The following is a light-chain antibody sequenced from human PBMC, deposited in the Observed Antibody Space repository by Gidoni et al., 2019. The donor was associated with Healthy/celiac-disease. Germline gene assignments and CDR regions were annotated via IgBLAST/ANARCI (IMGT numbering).Light chain of an antibody. CDR2: GAS. Sequence: RASQSVSSNLAWYQQKPGQAPRLLIYGASTRATGIPARFSGSGSGTEFTLTIRSLQSEDFAVYYCQQYNNWPLYTFGQGTKLEIK. J-gene: IGKJ2*01. CDR1: QSVSSN. V-gene: IGKV3-15*01. CDR3: QQYNNWPLYT.